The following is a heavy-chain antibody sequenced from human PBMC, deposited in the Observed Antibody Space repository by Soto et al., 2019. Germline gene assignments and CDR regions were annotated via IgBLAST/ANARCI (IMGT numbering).Heavy chain of an antibody. D-gene: IGHD2-2*01. J-gene: IGHJ5*02. Sequence: QVQLVQSGGEVKRPGASVKVSCKTSGYTFSNYGITWVRQAPGQPLEWLGWISLYSDGTNYAQKFQGRVSMTTDTSTTPAYMELRSLRSDDTAVYYCARVVPGAEAWFGPWGQGTLVTASS. V-gene: IGHV1-18*01. CDR2: ISLYSDGT. CDR3: ARVVPGAEAWFGP. CDR1: GYTFSNYG.